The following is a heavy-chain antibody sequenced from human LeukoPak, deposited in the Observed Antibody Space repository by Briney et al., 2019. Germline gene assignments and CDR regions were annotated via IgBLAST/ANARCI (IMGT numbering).Heavy chain of an antibody. CDR1: GFTFSSYE. D-gene: IGHD5-24*01. J-gene: IGHJ4*02. V-gene: IGHV3-48*03. CDR2: ISSSGGTI. CDR3: AKSGGEMATIRGGFDY. Sequence: GGSLRLSCAASGFTFSSYEMHWVRHAPGKGLEWVSYISSSGGTIYYADSVKGRFTISRDNSKNTLYLQMNSLRAEDTAVYYCAKSGGEMATIRGGFDYWGQGTLVTVSS.